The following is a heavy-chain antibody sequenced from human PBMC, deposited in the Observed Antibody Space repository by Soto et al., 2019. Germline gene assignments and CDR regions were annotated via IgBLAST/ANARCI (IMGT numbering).Heavy chain of an antibody. Sequence: EVQLLESGGGLVQPGGSLRLSCAASGFTLSSYAMSWVRQAPGKGLEWVSAISGSGGSTYYADSVKGRFTISRDNSKNTLYLQMNSLRAEDTAVYYCARKSTYYDYIGGSYRYTGPYDYWGQGTLVTVSS. CDR1: GFTLSSYA. J-gene: IGHJ4*02. CDR3: ARKSTYYDYIGGSYRYTGPYDY. V-gene: IGHV3-23*01. CDR2: ISGSGGST. D-gene: IGHD3-16*02.